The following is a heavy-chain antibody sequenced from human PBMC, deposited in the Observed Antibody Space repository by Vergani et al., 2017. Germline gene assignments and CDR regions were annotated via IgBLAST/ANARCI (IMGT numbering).Heavy chain of an antibody. CDR3: ARVSDRDNSGWEHFDY. D-gene: IGHD6-19*01. Sequence: QVHLEQSGTEVKKPGSSVKVSCKVSGAIFNNYTVTWVRQAPGQGLEWMGRIIPIIRLATSAQKFQDRVKITGDTSTNTGYMEMNNLRSEDTAVYYCARVSDRDNSGWEHFDYWGQGTLVTVSS. V-gene: IGHV1-69*02. CDR2: IIPIIRLA. J-gene: IGHJ4*02. CDR1: GAIFNNYT.